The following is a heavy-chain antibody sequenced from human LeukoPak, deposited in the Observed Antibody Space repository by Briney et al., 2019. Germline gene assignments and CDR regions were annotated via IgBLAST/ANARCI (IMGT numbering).Heavy chain of an antibody. CDR1: GGSISSGGYY. CDR2: IYYSGST. D-gene: IGHD4-17*01. CDR3: ARLASVTTGIIDY. J-gene: IGHJ4*02. V-gene: IGHV4-39*01. Sequence: SETLSLTCTVSGGSISSGGYYWGWIRQPPGKGLEWIGSIYYSGSTYYNPSLKSRVTISVDTSKNQFSLKLSSVTAADTAVYYCARLASVTTGIIDYWGQGTLVTVSS.